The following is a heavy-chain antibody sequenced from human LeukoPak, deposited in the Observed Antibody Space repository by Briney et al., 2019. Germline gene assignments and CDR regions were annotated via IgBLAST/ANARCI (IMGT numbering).Heavy chain of an antibody. CDR1: GGSISGSSYY. CDR2: IYYSGSPYSGST. Sequence: KPSETLSLTCSVSGGSISGSSYYWGWIRQPPGKGLEWIGSIYYSGSPYSGSTYYNPSLKSRVTISVDTSKNEFSLKLSSVTAADTAVYYRARRPEHRSFVWGKGTTVTVSS. CDR3: ARRPEHRSFV. J-gene: IGHJ6*04. V-gene: IGHV4-39*01. D-gene: IGHD1/OR15-1a*01.